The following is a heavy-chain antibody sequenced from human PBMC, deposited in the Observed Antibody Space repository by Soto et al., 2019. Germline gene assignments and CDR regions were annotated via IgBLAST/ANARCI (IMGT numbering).Heavy chain of an antibody. D-gene: IGHD4-17*01. CDR3: AKGASGLDMTTVTTGYFQH. CDR2: ISGSGGST. Sequence: GGSLRLSCAASGFTFSSYAMSWVRQAPGKGLEWVSAISGSGGSTYYADSVKGRFTISRDNSKNTLYLQMNSLRAEDTAVYYCAKGASGLDMTTVTTGYFQHWGQGTLVTVSS. V-gene: IGHV3-23*01. CDR1: GFTFSSYA. J-gene: IGHJ1*01.